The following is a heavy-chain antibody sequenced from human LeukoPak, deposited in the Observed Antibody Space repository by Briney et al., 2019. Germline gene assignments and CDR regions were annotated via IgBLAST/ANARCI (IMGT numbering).Heavy chain of an antibody. J-gene: IGHJ6*02. CDR2: ISGSGGST. Sequence: GGSLRLSCAASGFTFSSYAMSWVRQAPGKGLEWVSAISGSGGSTYYADSVKGRFTISRDNSKNTLYLQMSSLRAEDTAVYYCARSYGSGSYHYYYYGMDVWGQGTTVTVSS. D-gene: IGHD3-10*01. CDR3: ARSYGSGSYHYYYYGMDV. V-gene: IGHV3-23*01. CDR1: GFTFSSYA.